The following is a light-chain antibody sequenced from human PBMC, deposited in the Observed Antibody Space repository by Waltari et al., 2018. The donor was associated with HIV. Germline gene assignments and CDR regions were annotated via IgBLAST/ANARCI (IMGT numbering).Light chain of an antibody. CDR2: YDD. V-gene: IGLV1-36*01. CDR3: AAWDDYLNGYV. Sequence: QSVLTQPPSVSEAPRQTVPISCSGSSSYIGHNPVNWYQQVPGKAHQLLSYYDDILSSGVSDRFSGSKSGTSASLAIRGLQSEDEAEYYCAAWDDYLNGYVFGSGTKVTVL. CDR1: SSYIGHNP. J-gene: IGLJ1*01.